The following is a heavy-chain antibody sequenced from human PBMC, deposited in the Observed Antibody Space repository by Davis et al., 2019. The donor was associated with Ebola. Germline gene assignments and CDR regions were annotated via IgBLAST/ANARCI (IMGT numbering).Heavy chain of an antibody. CDR1: GFTFSSYG. CDR2: ISYDGSNK. Sequence: PGGSLRLSCAASGFTFSSYGMHWVRQAPGKGLEWVAVISYDGSNKYYADSVKGRFTISRDNSKNTLYLQMNSLRAEDTAVYYCAKDRYDFWSGYHGYGMDVWGQGTTVTVSS. V-gene: IGHV3-30*18. CDR3: AKDRYDFWSGYHGYGMDV. J-gene: IGHJ6*02. D-gene: IGHD3-3*01.